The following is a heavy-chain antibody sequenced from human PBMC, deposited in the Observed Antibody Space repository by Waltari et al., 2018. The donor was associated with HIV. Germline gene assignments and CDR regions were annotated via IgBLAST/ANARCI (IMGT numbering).Heavy chain of an antibody. V-gene: IGHV3-33*01. J-gene: IGHJ2*01. CDR2: IWDDGSKK. CDR1: GFTFSSHG. CDR3: ARDVDQHPDWYFDL. Sequence: QVQLVESGGGVVQPGRSLRLSCAASGFTFSSHGLHWVRQAPGKGVEWVAVIWDDGSKKYYADSVKGRFTIARDNSKNTLYLQMNSLGAEDTAVYSCARDVDQHPDWYFDLWGRGTLVTVSS.